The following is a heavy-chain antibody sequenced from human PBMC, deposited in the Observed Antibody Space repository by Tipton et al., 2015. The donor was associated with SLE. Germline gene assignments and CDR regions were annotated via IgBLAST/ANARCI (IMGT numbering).Heavy chain of an antibody. Sequence: TLSLTCAVYGGSFSGYYWSWIRQPPGKGLEWIGYIYTSGSTNYNPSLKSRVTISVDTSKNQFSLKLSSVTAADTAVYYCARGIWELMQGWYFDLWGRGTLVTVSS. J-gene: IGHJ2*01. V-gene: IGHV4-4*09. CDR1: GGSFSGYY. CDR3: ARGIWELMQGWYFDL. CDR2: IYTSGST. D-gene: IGHD1-26*01.